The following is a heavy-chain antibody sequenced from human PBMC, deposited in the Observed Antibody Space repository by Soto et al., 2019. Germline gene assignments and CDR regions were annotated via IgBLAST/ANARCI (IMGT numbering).Heavy chain of an antibody. CDR2: INHSGST. CDR1: GGSFSGYY. Sequence: SETLSLTCAVYGGSFSGYYWSWIRQPPGKGLEWIGEINHSGSTNYNPSLKSRVTISVDTSKNQFSLKLSSVTAADTAVYYCARRSSGWYLNWFDPWGQGTLVTVSS. J-gene: IGHJ5*02. V-gene: IGHV4-34*01. CDR3: ARRSSGWYLNWFDP. D-gene: IGHD6-19*01.